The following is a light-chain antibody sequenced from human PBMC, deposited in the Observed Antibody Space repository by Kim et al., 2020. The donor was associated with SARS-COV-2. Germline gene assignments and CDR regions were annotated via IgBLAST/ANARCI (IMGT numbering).Light chain of an antibody. CDR1: SSGVGYFDS. CDR3: SSHTTSSTYV. J-gene: IGLJ1*01. CDR2: DIS. V-gene: IGLV2-14*03. Sequence: GQLVAVSCTGTSSGVGYFDSGSWYQHRPGRAPILIIYDISVRATGGSNRFSGAQSGSTASLFISGLRAEDEADYYCSSHTTSSTYVFGLGTRGTVL.